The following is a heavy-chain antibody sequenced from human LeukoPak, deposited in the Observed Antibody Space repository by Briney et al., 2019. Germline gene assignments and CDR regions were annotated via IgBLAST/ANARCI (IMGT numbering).Heavy chain of an antibody. J-gene: IGHJ4*02. CDR2: IRGSGEST. CDR3: AKDRISYTTSPGELSH. CDR1: GFIFNTYA. V-gene: IGHV3-23*01. D-gene: IGHD3-10*01. Sequence: GGTLRLSCAASGFIFNTYAMSWVRQAPGKGLEWVSTIRGSGESTHYADSVQGRFTISRDNSLYTVYLQMDSLRGDDTAVYYCAKDRISYTTSPGELSHWGQGTLVIVSS.